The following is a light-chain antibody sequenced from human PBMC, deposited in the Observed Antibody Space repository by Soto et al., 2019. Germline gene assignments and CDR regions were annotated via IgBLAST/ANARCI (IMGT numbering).Light chain of an antibody. J-gene: IGKJ3*01. CDR2: KAS. V-gene: IGKV1-5*03. Sequence: DIKMTQSPSTLSASVGDRVTMTCRASQSINSWLAWYQQKPGKAPKVLIYKASTLGNGVPSRFSGSGSGTEFSLTIRSLQPDDFATYYCQQYKSQCTFGPGTKVDIK. CDR1: QSINSW. CDR3: QQYKSQCT.